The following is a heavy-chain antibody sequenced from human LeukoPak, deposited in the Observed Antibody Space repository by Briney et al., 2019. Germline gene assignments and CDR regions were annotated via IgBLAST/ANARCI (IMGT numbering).Heavy chain of an antibody. CDR2: FDPEDGET. V-gene: IGHV1-24*01. J-gene: IGHJ3*02. D-gene: IGHD3-3*01. CDR3: ATDIRVADAFDI. CDR1: GYTLTELS. Sequence: ASEKVSCKVSGYTLTELSMHWVRQAPGKGLEWMGGFDPEDGETIYAQKFQGRVTMTEDTSTDTAYMELSSLRSEDTAVYYCATDIRVADAFDIWGQGTMVTVSS.